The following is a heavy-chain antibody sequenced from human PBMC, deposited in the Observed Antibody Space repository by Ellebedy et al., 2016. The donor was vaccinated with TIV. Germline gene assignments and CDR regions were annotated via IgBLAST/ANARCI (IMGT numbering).Heavy chain of an antibody. CDR1: GGSINSSNSY. CDR3: ARPKRELARDYYYYYYIDV. D-gene: IGHD1-7*01. CDR2: IYYSGSS. Sequence: SETLSLXXSVSGGSINSSNSYWARIRQTPGKGLEWIGSIYYSGSSHYNPSLKSRVTISIDTAKNQFSLKLSSVTVADKAVYYCARPKRELARDYYYYYYIDVWGRGTTVTVSS. V-gene: IGHV4-39*01. J-gene: IGHJ6*03.